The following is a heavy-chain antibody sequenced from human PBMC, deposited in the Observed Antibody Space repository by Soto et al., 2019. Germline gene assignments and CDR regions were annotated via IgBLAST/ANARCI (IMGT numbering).Heavy chain of an antibody. J-gene: IGHJ5*01. CDR3: STRAYDTNGYYRFDP. CDR2: INHSGRV. V-gene: IGHV4-34*01. CDR1: GGSFSGHS. Sequence: LXLTCGVYGGSFSGHSWTWIRQSPGKGLEWIGDINHSGRVNYSPSLKSRVTISLDTSKNQFSLTLSAVTAADTAMYYCSTRAYDTNGYYRFDPWGQGTLVTVSS. D-gene: IGHD3-22*01.